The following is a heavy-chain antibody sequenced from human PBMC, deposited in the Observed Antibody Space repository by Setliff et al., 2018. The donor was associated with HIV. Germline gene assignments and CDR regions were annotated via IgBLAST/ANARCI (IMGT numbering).Heavy chain of an antibody. D-gene: IGHD3-3*01. J-gene: IGHJ5*02. CDR3: TKCHYQYNFWSGYFST. Sequence: PGGSLRLSCAAPGFTFNRYGMNWVRQAPGKGLEWLSYISYGGRTIYYADSVKGRFTISRDNAENSLYLQMNSLRAEDTAVYYCTKCHYQYNFWSGYFSTWGQGALVTVSS. V-gene: IGHV3-48*04. CDR1: GFTFNRYG. CDR2: ISYGGRTI.